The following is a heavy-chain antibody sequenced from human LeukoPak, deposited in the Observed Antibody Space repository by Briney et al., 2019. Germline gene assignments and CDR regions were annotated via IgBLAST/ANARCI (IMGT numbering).Heavy chain of an antibody. CDR1: GFTFGDYA. J-gene: IGHJ4*02. CDR2: IRSKAYGGTT. Sequence: GGSLRLSCTASGFTFGDYAMSWFRQAPGKGLEGVGFIRSKAYGGTTEYAASVKGRFTISRDDSKSIAYLQMNSLKTEDTAVYYCTRGPAVAGSNFDYWGQGTLVTVSS. CDR3: TRGPAVAGSNFDY. V-gene: IGHV3-49*03. D-gene: IGHD6-19*01.